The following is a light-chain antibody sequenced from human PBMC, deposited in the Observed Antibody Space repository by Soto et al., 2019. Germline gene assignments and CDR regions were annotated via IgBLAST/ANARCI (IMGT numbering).Light chain of an antibody. J-gene: IGKJ2*01. CDR1: QSVSRN. CDR2: GAS. Sequence: EIVMTQSPATLSVSPGERATLSCRASQSVSRNLAWYRQQPGQAPRLLIYGASTRATGTPARFSGSGSGTEFTLTISSLQSEDFAVYYCQQYNGWPYTFGQGTKLEIK. CDR3: QQYNGWPYT. V-gene: IGKV3-15*01.